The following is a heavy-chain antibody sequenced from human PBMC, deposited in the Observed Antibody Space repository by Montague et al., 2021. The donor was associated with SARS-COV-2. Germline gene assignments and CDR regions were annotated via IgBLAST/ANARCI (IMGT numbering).Heavy chain of an antibody. Sequence: SETLSLTCTVSGGSFSTYYWSWIRQPPGKGLEWIGDIYYSGSTNYNSSPKSRVTISVDTSKNQFSLKLSAVTAADTAGDFCSRHRPFVVVTAIHDTFDIWGQGTMVTVSS. CDR2: IYYSGST. CDR3: SRHRPFVVVTAIHDTFDI. V-gene: IGHV4-59*08. J-gene: IGHJ3*02. D-gene: IGHD2-21*02. CDR1: GGSFSTYY.